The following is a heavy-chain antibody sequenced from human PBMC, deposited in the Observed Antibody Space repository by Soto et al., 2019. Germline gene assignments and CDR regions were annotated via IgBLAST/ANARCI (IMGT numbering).Heavy chain of an antibody. CDR2: IIPIFGTA. V-gene: IGHV1-69*12. CDR3: ARHVPAAGYYYGMDV. CDR1: GGTFSSYA. Sequence: QVQLVQSGAEVKKPGYSVKVSCKASGGTFSSYAISWVRQDPGQGLEWMGGIIPIFGTANYAQKFKGRVTIPADESTSTAYMELSSLRSEDTAVYYCARHVPAAGYYYGMDVWGQGTTVTVSS. J-gene: IGHJ6*02. D-gene: IGHD2-2*01.